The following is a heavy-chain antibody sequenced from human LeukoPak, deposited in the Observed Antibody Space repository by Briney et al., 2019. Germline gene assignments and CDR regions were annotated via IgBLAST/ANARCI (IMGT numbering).Heavy chain of an antibody. CDR3: ARRSGYSPNWFDP. J-gene: IGHJ5*02. CDR2: IYYSGST. Sequence: SETLSLTCTVSGGSVSSGNYYRSWIRQPPGKGLEWIGYIYYSGSTNYNPSLKSRVTMSVDTSKNQFSLKLTSATAADTAVYYCARRSGYSPNWFDPWGQGTLVTVSS. CDR1: GGSVSSGNYY. D-gene: IGHD3-3*01. V-gene: IGHV4-61*01.